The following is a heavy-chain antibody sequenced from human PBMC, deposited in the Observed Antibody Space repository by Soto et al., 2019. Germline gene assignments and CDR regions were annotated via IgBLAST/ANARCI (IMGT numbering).Heavy chain of an antibody. J-gene: IGHJ4*02. CDR2: IGTAGDT. CDR3: ARGQEVGAHFFDS. D-gene: IGHD2-15*01. CDR1: GFTFSGFD. Sequence: LRLSCEASGFTFSGFDMHWVRQPTGKGLEWVSTIGTAGDTYYAVSVKGRFTISRDNAKNSLSLQMNSLRAGDTAVYFCARGQEVGAHFFDSWGQGTQVTVS. V-gene: IGHV3-13*01.